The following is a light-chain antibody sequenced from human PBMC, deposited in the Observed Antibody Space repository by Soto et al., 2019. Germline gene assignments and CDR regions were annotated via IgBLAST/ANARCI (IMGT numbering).Light chain of an antibody. CDR1: QAISSS. CDR3: QHLNDYRYT. J-gene: IGKJ2*01. CDR2: AAS. Sequence: DIQLTQSPSFLSASVGDRVTITCRASQAISSSLAWYQHNPGKAPKLLIYAASTLQNGVPSSLSGSGSGTEFTLTISSLQPEDFATYYCQHLNDYRYTFGQGTKVEIK. V-gene: IGKV1-9*01.